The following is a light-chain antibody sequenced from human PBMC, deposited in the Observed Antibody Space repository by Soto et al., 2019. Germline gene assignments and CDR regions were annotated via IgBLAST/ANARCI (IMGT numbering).Light chain of an antibody. CDR1: QSISGW. V-gene: IGKV1-5*03. Sequence: DIQMTQSPSTLSASVGDRVTIICRASQSISGWLAWYQQKPGNAPKLLIYKASTSENGVPSRFTGSGSGTEFTLTISSLQPDDFANYYCQQYYTYPYTFGQGTKVEIK. J-gene: IGKJ2*01. CDR2: KAS. CDR3: QQYYTYPYT.